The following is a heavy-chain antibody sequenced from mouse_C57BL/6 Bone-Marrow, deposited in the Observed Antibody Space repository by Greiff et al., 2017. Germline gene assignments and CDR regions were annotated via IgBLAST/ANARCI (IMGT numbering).Heavy chain of an antibody. D-gene: IGHD1-1*02. CDR1: GYTFTSYW. V-gene: IGHV1-69*01. J-gene: IGHJ1*03. CDR3: ARSFDGDWYFDV. CDR2: IDPSDSYT. Sequence: VQLQQPGAELVMPGASVKLSCKASGYTFTSYWMNWVKQRPGQGLEWIGEIDPSDSYTNYNQKFKGKSTLTVDKSSSTAYMQLSSLTSEDSADYYCARSFDGDWYFDVWGTGTTVTVSS.